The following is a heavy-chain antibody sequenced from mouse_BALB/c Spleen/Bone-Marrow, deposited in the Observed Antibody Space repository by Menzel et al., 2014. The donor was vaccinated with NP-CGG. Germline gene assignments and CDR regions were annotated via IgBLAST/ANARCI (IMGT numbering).Heavy chain of an antibody. Sequence: EVQLQQSGAELVKPGASGKLSCTASGFNIKDTYMHWVKQRPEQGLEWIGRIDPANGNTKYDPKFQGKATITADTSSNTAYLQLSSLTSEDTAVYYCASYYYGRYFDVWGAGTTVTVSS. CDR1: GFNIKDTY. D-gene: IGHD1-1*01. CDR3: ASYYYGRYFDV. V-gene: IGHV14-3*02. J-gene: IGHJ1*01. CDR2: IDPANGNT.